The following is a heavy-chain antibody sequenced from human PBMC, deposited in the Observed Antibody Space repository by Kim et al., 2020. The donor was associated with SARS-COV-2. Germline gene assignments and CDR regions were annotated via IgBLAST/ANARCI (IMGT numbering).Heavy chain of an antibody. Sequence: GGSLRLSCAASGFTFSSYSMNWVRQAPGKGLEWVSSISSSSSYIYYADSVKGRFTISRDNAKNSLYLQMNSLRAEDTAVYYCASPGPYCSSTSCYSYYYYGMDVWGQGTTDTVSS. D-gene: IGHD2-2*02. CDR1: GFTFSSYS. CDR3: ASPGPYCSSTSCYSYYYYGMDV. CDR2: ISSSSSYI. V-gene: IGHV3-21*01. J-gene: IGHJ6*02.